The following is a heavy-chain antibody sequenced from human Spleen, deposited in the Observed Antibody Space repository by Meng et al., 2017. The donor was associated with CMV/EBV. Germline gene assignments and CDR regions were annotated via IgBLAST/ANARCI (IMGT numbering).Heavy chain of an antibody. Sequence: LSCAASGFTFSNDRMNWVRQAPGKGLEWVSSISSSSISIHYPDSVKGRFAISRDNAKKSLYLQMNSLRPEDTAVYYCARASSGDFDYWGQGTLVTVSS. D-gene: IGHD3-16*01. CDR2: ISSSSISI. CDR3: ARASSGDFDY. V-gene: IGHV3-21*04. J-gene: IGHJ4*02. CDR1: GFTFSNDR.